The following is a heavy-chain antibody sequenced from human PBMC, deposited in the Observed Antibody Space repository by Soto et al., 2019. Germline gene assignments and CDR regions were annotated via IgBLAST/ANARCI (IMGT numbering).Heavy chain of an antibody. J-gene: IGHJ4*02. CDR3: ASNRITMVRGVMPN. CDR2: ISAYNGNT. Sequence: ASVKVSCKASGYTFTSYGISWVRQAPGQGLEWMGWISAYNGNTNYAQKLQGRVTMTTDTSTSTAYMELRSLRSEDTAVYYCASNRITMVRGVMPNWGQGTLVTVSS. D-gene: IGHD3-10*01. CDR1: GYTFTSYG. V-gene: IGHV1-18*01.